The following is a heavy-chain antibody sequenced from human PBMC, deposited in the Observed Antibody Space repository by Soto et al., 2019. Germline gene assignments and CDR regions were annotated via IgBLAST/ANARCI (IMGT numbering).Heavy chain of an antibody. CDR3: ARVPQRRVLGDV. CDR1: GYTCTGDY. V-gene: IGHV1-2*02. CDR2: INPNSGGT. Sequence: QVQLVQSGAEVKKPGASVKVACKASGYTCTGDYMHWVRQAPGQGLEWMGWINPNSGGTNYAQKFQGRVTMTSDTSISTAYMELSRLRSDDTAVYYCARVPQRRVLGDVWGQGTTFTVSS. J-gene: IGHJ6*02. D-gene: IGHD1-1*01.